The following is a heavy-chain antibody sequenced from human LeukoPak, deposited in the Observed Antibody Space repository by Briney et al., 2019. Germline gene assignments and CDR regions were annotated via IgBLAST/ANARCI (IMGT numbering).Heavy chain of an antibody. V-gene: IGHV3-23*01. J-gene: IGHJ4*02. Sequence: GGSLRLSCAASGFSFSTYAMSWVRQAPGKGLEWVSTISGGGTTTDYADSVKGRFTISRDNSKNTVYLQMNSLRAEDTAVYYCAKMSGNSVLFSFDFWGQGTLVTVSS. CDR2: ISGGGTTT. CDR1: GFSFSTYA. D-gene: IGHD4-23*01. CDR3: AKMSGNSVLFSFDF.